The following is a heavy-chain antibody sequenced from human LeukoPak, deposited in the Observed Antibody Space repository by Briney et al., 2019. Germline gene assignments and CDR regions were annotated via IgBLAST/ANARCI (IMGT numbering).Heavy chain of an antibody. CDR1: GFTFSTYG. V-gene: IGHV3-30*02. CDR2: IRYDGSNK. D-gene: IGHD2-2*01. Sequence: GGSLRLSCAASGFTFSTYGLDWVRQAPGKGLEWVAYIRYDGSNKNYADSVKGRFTISRDNSKNTLYLQMSSLRAEDTAVYYCAKVVTGYCSTTSCPFDSWGQGTLVTVSS. J-gene: IGHJ4*02. CDR3: AKVVTGYCSTTSCPFDS.